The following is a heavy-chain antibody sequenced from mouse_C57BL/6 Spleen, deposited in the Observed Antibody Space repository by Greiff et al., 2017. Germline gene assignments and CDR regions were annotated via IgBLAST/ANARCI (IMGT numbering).Heavy chain of an antibody. D-gene: IGHD1-2*01. J-gene: IGHJ2*01. CDR2: ISSGGSYT. Sequence: EVKVVESGGDLVKPGGSLKLSCAASGFTFSSYGMSWVRQTPDKRLEWVATISSGGSYTYYPDSVKGRFTISRDNAKNTLYLQMSSLKSEDTAMYYCASLTAYFDYWGQGTTLTVSS. CDR1: GFTFSSYG. V-gene: IGHV5-6*01. CDR3: ASLTAYFDY.